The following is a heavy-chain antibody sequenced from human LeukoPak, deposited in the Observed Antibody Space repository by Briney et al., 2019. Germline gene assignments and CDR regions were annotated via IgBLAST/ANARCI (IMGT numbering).Heavy chain of an antibody. V-gene: IGHV3-23*01. CDR2: ISGSGGSS. CDR1: GFTFSSYA. CDR3: AKDSSSWYAWFDP. D-gene: IGHD6-13*01. Sequence: PGGSLRLSCAASGFTFSSYAMNWVRQAPGKGLEWVSTISGSGGSSYYADSVKGRFTISRDNSKNTLYLQMNSLRAEDTAVYYCAKDSSSWYAWFDPWGQGTLVTVSS. J-gene: IGHJ5*02.